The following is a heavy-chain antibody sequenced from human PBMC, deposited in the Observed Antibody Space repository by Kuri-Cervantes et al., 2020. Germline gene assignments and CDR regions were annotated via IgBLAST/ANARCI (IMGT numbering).Heavy chain of an antibody. CDR3: VKQLSYGLDSRGVDN. D-gene: IGHD2/OR15-2a*01. V-gene: IGHV3-30-3*02. J-gene: IGHJ4*02. Sequence: GESLKISCAASGFTFSSYAMHWVRQAPGKGLEWVAVISYDGSNKYYADSVKGRFTISRDNSKNTLYLHMNSLGAEDTAVYYCVKQLSYGLDSRGVDNWGQGTLVTVSS. CDR2: ISYDGSNK. CDR1: GFTFSSYA.